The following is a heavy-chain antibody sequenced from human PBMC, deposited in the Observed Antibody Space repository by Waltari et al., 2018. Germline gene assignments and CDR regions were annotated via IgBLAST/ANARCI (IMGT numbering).Heavy chain of an antibody. Sequence: QVQLVQSGAEVKKPGSSVKVSCKASGGTFSSYAISWVRQAPGQGLEWMGGIIPIFGTANYAQKFQGRGTITADDSTSTAYMELSSLRSEDTDVYYCARVRRRIAAADYFDYWGQGTLVTVSS. CDR3: ARVRRRIAAADYFDY. CDR2: IIPIFGTA. D-gene: IGHD6-13*01. V-gene: IGHV1-69*13. J-gene: IGHJ4*02. CDR1: GGTFSSYA.